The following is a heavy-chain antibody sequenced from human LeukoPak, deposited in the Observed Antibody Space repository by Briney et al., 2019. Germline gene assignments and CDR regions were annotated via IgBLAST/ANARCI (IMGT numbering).Heavy chain of an antibody. Sequence: PGGSLRLSCAASGFTFSSYAMHWVRQAPGKGLEWVAVISYDGSNKYYADSVKGRFTISRDNSKNTLYLQMNSLRAEDTAVYYCAREGYYDSSGYPDYWGQGTLVTVSS. CDR1: GFTFSSYA. V-gene: IGHV3-30*04. CDR3: AREGYYDSSGYPDY. CDR2: ISYDGSNK. D-gene: IGHD3-22*01. J-gene: IGHJ4*02.